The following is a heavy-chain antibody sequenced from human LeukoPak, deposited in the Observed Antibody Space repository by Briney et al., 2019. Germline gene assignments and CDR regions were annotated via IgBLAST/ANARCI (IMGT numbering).Heavy chain of an antibody. Sequence: SETLSLTCTVSGGSISSHYWSWIRQPPGKGMEWIGYMHDSGSTNHNPSLKSRVTMSVDTSKNQFSLKLSSGTAADTAVYYCASVAQGNYYDSSGYYAFDIWGQGTMVTVSS. CDR2: MHDSGST. D-gene: IGHD3-22*01. V-gene: IGHV4-59*11. J-gene: IGHJ3*02. CDR1: GGSISSHY. CDR3: ASVAQGNYYDSSGYYAFDI.